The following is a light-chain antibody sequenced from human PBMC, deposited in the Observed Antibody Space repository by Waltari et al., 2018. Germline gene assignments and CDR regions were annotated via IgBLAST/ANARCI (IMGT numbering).Light chain of an antibody. V-gene: IGKV6-21*02. CDR2: YAY. CDR3: HQSSKLPIT. J-gene: IGKJ5*01. Sequence: ILLIQSPDFQSATPKEKVTIPCRNSQSIGRSLHWYQRRPGQSPNRLIKYAYQSISGVPSRFSGSGSGTDFTLTITSLEAEDAATYFCHQSSKLPITFVQGTRLEI. CDR1: QSIGRS.